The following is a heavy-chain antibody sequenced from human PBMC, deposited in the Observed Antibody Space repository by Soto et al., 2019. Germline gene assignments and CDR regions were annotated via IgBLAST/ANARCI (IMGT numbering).Heavy chain of an antibody. CDR3: ARDLLAMVTSNYYGMDV. CDR2: IYTSGST. V-gene: IGHV4-4*07. J-gene: IGHJ6*02. D-gene: IGHD5-18*01. Sequence: QVQLQESGPGLVKPSETLSLTCTVSGGSISSYYWSWIRQPAGKGLEWIGRIYTSGSTNYNPSLKSRVTMSVDTSKNQVSLKLSSVTAADTAVYYCARDLLAMVTSNYYGMDVWGQGTTVTVSS. CDR1: GGSISSYY.